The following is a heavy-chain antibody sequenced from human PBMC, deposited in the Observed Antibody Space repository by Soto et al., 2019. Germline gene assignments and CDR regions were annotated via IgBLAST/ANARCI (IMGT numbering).Heavy chain of an antibody. Sequence: ASVKVSCKASGGSFGNSAINWVRQTPGQGLEWLGGFIPVYRTLNYAQKFQGRVTITADESTGTAYMTLSSLASDDTAVYYCATGVVWIGYFTVDSWGQGTRVTVSS. CDR2: FIPVYRTL. D-gene: IGHD3-3*01. CDR1: GGSFGNSA. J-gene: IGHJ4*02. CDR3: ATGVVWIGYFTVDS. V-gene: IGHV1-69*13.